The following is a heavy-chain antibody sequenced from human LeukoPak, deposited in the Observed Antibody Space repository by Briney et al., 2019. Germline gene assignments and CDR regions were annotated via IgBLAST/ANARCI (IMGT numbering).Heavy chain of an antibody. CDR1: GFTFSTYA. J-gene: IGHJ4*02. D-gene: IGHD6-19*01. CDR2: ISDSGSLT. V-gene: IGHV3-23*01. Sequence: GGSLRLSCAASGFTFSTYAMSWVRQAPGKGLEWVSVISDSGSLTYYADSVKGRFTISRDNSKNTLFLQMNSLRVEDTAVYYCAKDARRTNGWYFFDYWGQGTLVTVSS. CDR3: AKDARRTNGWYFFDY.